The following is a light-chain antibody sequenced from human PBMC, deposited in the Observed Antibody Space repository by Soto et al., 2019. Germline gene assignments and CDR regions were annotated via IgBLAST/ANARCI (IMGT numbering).Light chain of an antibody. J-gene: IGKJ3*01. V-gene: IGKV3-11*01. CDR1: ESVSSF. Sequence: EIVLTQSPATLSLPPGERASLSCRASESVSSFLAWYQQKPGQAPRLLIYDASNRATGIPARFSGSGSGTDFTLTIRSLEPEDFAIYYCQQRSNWFTFGPGTKVDIK. CDR3: QQRSNWFT. CDR2: DAS.